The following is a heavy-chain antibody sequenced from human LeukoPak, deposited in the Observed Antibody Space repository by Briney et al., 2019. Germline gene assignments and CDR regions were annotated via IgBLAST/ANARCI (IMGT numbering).Heavy chain of an antibody. CDR3: ARRMTTLVTTYWYFDL. CDR2: IYYNGKT. V-gene: IGHV4-59*08. J-gene: IGHJ2*01. Sequence: PSETLSLTCTVSDDSIRTYYWSWIRQPPGKGLEWIGYIYYNGKTNYNPSLKSRVTMSIDTSKNQFSLKLSSVTAADTAIYYCARRMTTLVTTYWYFDLWGRGTLVTVSS. D-gene: IGHD4-23*01. CDR1: DDSIRTYY.